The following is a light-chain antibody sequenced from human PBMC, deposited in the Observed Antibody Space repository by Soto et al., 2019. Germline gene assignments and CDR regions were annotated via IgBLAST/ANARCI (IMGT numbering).Light chain of an antibody. Sequence: EIVLTQSPGTLSLSPGERATLSCRARQNVSSSSLAWYQQKRGQAPRLLIHDASSRATGIPDRFSGSGSGTDFTLTISRLEPEDFAVYYCQQYGGSPRTFGQGTKVDIK. J-gene: IGKJ1*01. V-gene: IGKV3-20*01. CDR2: DAS. CDR1: QNVSSSS. CDR3: QQYGGSPRT.